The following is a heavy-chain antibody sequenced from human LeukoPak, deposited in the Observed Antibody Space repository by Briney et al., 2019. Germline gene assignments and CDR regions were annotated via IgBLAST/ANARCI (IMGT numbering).Heavy chain of an antibody. CDR2: INWDDQK. V-gene: IGHV2-5*02. J-gene: IGHJ5*02. CDR1: GFPLTTSGVG. CDR3: AHRRDSSGYQYRWWFAP. Sequence: SGPTLVNPTQTLTLTCTFSGFPLTTSGVGVGWIRQPPGKALEWLALINWDDQKVYSPSLQSRLSITKDTSKNQVVLTMTNVDPVDIATYYCAHRRDSSGYQYRWWFAPWGQGTLVTVSS. D-gene: IGHD3-22*01.